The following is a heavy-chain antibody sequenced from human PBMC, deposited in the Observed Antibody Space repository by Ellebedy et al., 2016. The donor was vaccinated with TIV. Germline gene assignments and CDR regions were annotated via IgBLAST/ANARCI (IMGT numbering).Heavy chain of an antibody. D-gene: IGHD4-17*01. CDR1: GGTFSSYA. CDR3: AITVTTWGYYFDY. CDR2: IIPIFGTA. J-gene: IGHJ4*02. V-gene: IGHV1-69*13. Sequence: SVKVSXKASGGTFSSYAISWVRQAPGQGLEWMGGIIPIFGTANYAQKFQGRVTITADESTSTAYIELSSLRSEDTAVYYCAITVTTWGYYFDYWGQGTLVTVSS.